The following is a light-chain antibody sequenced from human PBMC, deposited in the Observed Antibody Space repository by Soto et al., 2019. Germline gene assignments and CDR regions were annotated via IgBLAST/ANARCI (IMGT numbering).Light chain of an antibody. V-gene: IGKV3-20*01. Sequence: EIVLSQSPGTLSLSPGETASLSCRASQNVRGSYLAWYQQKPGQAPRLLISAASRRATGVPDRFSGSGSGTDFTLTISRLEPEDFAVYCCHQYGSSPPTFGGATKVDIK. CDR2: AAS. CDR3: HQYGSSPPT. J-gene: IGKJ4*01. CDR1: QNVRGSY.